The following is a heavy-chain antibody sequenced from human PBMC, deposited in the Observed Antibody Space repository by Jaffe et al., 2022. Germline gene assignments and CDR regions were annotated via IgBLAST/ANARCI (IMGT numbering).Heavy chain of an antibody. D-gene: IGHD3-10*01. CDR1: GYSFTSYW. Sequence: EVQLVQSGAEVKKPGESLKISCKGSGYSFTSYWIGWVRQMPGKGLEWMGIIYPGDSDTRYSPSFQGQVTISADKSISTAYLQWSSLKASDTAMYYCVRHWVVRGVRGGFDYYYYMDVWGKGTTVTVSS. V-gene: IGHV5-51*01. CDR3: VRHWVVRGVRGGFDYYYYMDV. CDR2: IYPGDSDT. J-gene: IGHJ6*03.